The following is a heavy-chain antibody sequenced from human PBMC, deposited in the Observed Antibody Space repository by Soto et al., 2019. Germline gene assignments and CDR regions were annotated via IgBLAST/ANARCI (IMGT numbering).Heavy chain of an antibody. CDR3: ARPPMVRGVITAFDI. J-gene: IGHJ3*02. Sequence: PVGSLRLSCAASGFTFSDYYMSWIRQAPGEGLEWVSYISSSGSTIYYADSVQGRFTISRDNAKNSLYLQMNSLRAEDTAVYYCARPPMVRGVITAFDIWGQGTMVTVSS. CDR2: ISSSGSTI. V-gene: IGHV3-11*01. CDR1: GFTFSDYY. D-gene: IGHD3-10*01.